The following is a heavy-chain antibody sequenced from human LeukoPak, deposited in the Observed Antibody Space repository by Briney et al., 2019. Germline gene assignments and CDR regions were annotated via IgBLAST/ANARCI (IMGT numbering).Heavy chain of an antibody. V-gene: IGHV5-51*01. D-gene: IGHD2-2*01. CDR2: VSPGDSDT. CDR3: ARRYCRSTFCHGAFDI. J-gene: IGHJ3*02. Sequence: PGESLKISCKGCGYTFTTYWIGWVRQMPGKGLEWMGIVSPGDSDTRYSPSFQGQVTISADKSIRTAYLQWSSLKASDTAMYYCARRYCRSTFCHGAFDIWGQGTMVTVSS. CDR1: GYTFTTYW.